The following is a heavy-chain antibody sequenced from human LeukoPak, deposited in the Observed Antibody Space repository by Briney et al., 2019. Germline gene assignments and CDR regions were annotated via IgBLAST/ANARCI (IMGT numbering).Heavy chain of an antibody. V-gene: IGHV3-23*01. CDR2: ISGSGGST. CDR1: GFTFSSYA. Sequence: GGSLRLSCDASGFTFSSYAMSWVRQAPGKGLEWVSAISGSGGSTYYADSVKGRFTISRDNSKNTLYLQMNSLRAEDTAVYYCAKDHGSMIVVVITPFDYWGQGTLVTVSS. D-gene: IGHD3-22*01. CDR3: AKDHGSMIVVVITPFDY. J-gene: IGHJ4*02.